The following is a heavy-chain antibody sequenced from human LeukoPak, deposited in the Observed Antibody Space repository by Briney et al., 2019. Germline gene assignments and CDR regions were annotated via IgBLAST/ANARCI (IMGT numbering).Heavy chain of an antibody. Sequence: GGXLRLSCAASGFTVDSNYLSWVRQAPGKGLEWVSTIYTGGNTYYAASVKGRFTISRDFSKNTVFLHMNSLRAEDTAMYYCARGDDSGYYDYFDYWGQGALVTISS. J-gene: IGHJ4*02. CDR1: GFTVDSNY. CDR3: ARGDDSGYYDYFDY. V-gene: IGHV3-53*01. D-gene: IGHD3-22*01. CDR2: IYTGGNT.